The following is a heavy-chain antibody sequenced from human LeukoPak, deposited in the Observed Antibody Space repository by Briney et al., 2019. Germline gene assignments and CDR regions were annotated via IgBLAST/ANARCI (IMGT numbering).Heavy chain of an antibody. CDR1: GFTVSSNY. CDR3: ARGLRYDILTGYGSQNPYYFDY. J-gene: IGHJ4*02. D-gene: IGHD3-9*01. Sequence: GGSLRLSCAASGFTVSSNYMSWVRQAPGKGLEWVSVIYSGGSTYYADSVKGRFTISRDNSKNTLYLRMNSLRAEDTAVYYCARGLRYDILTGYGSQNPYYFDYWGQGTLVTVSS. V-gene: IGHV3-53*01. CDR2: IYSGGST.